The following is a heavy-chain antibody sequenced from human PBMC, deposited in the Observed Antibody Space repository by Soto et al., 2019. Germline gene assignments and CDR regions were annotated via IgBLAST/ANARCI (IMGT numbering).Heavy chain of an antibody. J-gene: IGHJ4*02. CDR1: GFTFSSYA. CDR3: ARDGSPPRAYYFDY. V-gene: IGHV3-30-3*01. Sequence: PGGSLRLSCAASGFTFSSYAMHCVRQAPGKGLEWVAVISYDGSNKYYADSVKGRFTISRDNSKNTLYLQMNSLRAEDTAVYYCARDGSPPRAYYFDYWGQGTLVTVSS. CDR2: ISYDGSNK. D-gene: IGHD3-10*01.